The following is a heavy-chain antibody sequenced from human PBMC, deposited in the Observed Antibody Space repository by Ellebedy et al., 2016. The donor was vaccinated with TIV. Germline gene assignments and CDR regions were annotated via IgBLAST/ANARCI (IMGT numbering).Heavy chain of an antibody. CDR3: VRARNYALDS. CDR2: IKYDGADK. J-gene: IGHJ4*02. CDR1: GFTFSATW. V-gene: IGHV3-7*01. D-gene: IGHD3-16*01. Sequence: PGGSLRLSCAASGFTFSATWMSWARQAPGKGLEWVARIKYDGADKDYVDFGKGRCTISRDNAKNSLYLQMNSLRVEDTAVYFCVRARNYALDSWGQGTLVTVSS.